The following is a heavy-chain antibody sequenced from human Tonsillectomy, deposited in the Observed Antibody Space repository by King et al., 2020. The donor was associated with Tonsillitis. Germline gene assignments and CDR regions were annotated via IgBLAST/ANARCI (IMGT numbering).Heavy chain of an antibody. D-gene: IGHD2-15*01. J-gene: IGHJ5*02. CDR3: AGELRTNPYCSGGSCYSQGEDWFDP. Sequence: QVQLVESGAEVKKPGSSVKVSCKASGGTFSSYAISWVRQAPGQGLEWMGGIIPIFGTANYAQKFQGRVTITADESTSTAYMERSSLRSEDTAVYDCAGELRTNPYCSGGSCYSQGEDWFDPWGQGTLVTVSS. CDR1: GGTFSSYA. CDR2: IIPIFGTA. V-gene: IGHV1-69*01.